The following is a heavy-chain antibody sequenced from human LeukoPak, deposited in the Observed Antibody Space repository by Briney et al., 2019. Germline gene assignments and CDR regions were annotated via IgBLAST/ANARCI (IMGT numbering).Heavy chain of an antibody. CDR3: ARESGLYGSGSRY. CDR2: MNPNSGNT. D-gene: IGHD3-10*01. V-gene: IGHV1-8*02. Sequence: ASVKVSCKASGYTLTGYYLHWVRQATGQGLEWMGWMNPNSGNTGYAQKFQGRVTMTRTTSINTAYMELSSLRSDDTAVYYCARESGLYGSGSRYWGQGTLVTVSS. CDR1: GYTLTGYY. J-gene: IGHJ4*02.